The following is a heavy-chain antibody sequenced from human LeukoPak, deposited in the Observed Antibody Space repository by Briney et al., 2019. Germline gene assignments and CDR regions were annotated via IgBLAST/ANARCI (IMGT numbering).Heavy chain of an antibody. Sequence: SETLSPTCAVYGGSFSGYYWSWIRQPPGKGLEWIGEINHSGSTNYNPSLKSRVTISVDTSKNQFSLKLSSVTAADTAVYYCARDEVVPAAIPYYYYGMDVWGQGTTVTVSS. J-gene: IGHJ6*02. D-gene: IGHD2-2*01. CDR3: ARDEVVPAAIPYYYYGMDV. CDR1: GGSFSGYY. CDR2: INHSGST. V-gene: IGHV4-34*01.